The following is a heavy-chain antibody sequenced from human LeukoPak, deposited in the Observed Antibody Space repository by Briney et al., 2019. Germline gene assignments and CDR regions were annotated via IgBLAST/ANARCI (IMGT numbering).Heavy chain of an antibody. CDR1: GFTFSSYS. Sequence: GGPLRLSCAASGFTFSSYSMNWVRQAPGKGLEWVSYISGSSGTRYYADSVKGRFTISGDNAKNSLYLQMNSLRAEDTAVYYCARAPYTSGWYRGDNDYWGQGTLVTVSS. D-gene: IGHD6-19*01. V-gene: IGHV3-48*01. CDR3: ARAPYTSGWYRGDNDY. CDR2: ISGSSGTR. J-gene: IGHJ4*02.